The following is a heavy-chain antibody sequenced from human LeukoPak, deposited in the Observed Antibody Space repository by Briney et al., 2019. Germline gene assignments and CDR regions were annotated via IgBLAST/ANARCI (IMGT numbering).Heavy chain of an antibody. J-gene: IGHJ4*02. Sequence: KPGESLKISCKGSGYSFTSYWIGWVRQMPGKGLEWRGIIYPGDSDTRYSPSFQGQVTISADKSISTAYLQWSSLKASDTAMYYCARAPSTSGLQFDYWGQGTLVTVSS. D-gene: IGHD5-24*01. CDR2: IYPGDSDT. CDR3: ARAPSTSGLQFDY. CDR1: GYSFTSYW. V-gene: IGHV5-51*01.